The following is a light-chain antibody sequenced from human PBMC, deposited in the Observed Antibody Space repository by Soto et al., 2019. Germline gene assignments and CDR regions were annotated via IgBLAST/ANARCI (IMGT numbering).Light chain of an antibody. J-gene: IGKJ5*01. CDR3: QQSYSTPLT. Sequence: DIQLAQFPSAMYASLAENVSITCXASQTSSSYLKWYQQKPGKAPKLLIYVASSLQGGVPSRFSGSGSGTDFTLTIGSLQPDDFATYYWQQSYSTPLTFGRGTRLENK. CDR2: VAS. CDR1: QTSSSY. V-gene: IGKV1-39*01.